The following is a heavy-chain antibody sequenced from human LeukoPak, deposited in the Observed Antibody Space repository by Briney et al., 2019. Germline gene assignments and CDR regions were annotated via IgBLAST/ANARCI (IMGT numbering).Heavy chain of an antibody. Sequence: NSSETLSLTCAVYGGSFSGYYWSWIRQPPGKGLEWIGEINHSGSTNQNPSLKSRVTISVDTSKNQFSLKLSSVTAADTAVYYCARHSGGTYYVSLDPWGQGTQVTVSS. V-gene: IGHV4-34*01. CDR2: INHSGST. CDR3: ARHSGGTYYVSLDP. J-gene: IGHJ5*02. D-gene: IGHD1-26*01. CDR1: GGSFSGYY.